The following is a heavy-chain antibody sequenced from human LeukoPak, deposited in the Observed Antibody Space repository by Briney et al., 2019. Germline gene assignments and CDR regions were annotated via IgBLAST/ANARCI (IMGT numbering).Heavy chain of an antibody. CDR3: ARATASGYAFDI. CDR2: ISSNGGST. CDR1: GFTFSSYA. V-gene: IGHV3-64D*06. J-gene: IGHJ3*02. D-gene: IGHD1-1*01. Sequence: LPGGSLRLSCSASGFTFSSYAMHWVRQAPGKGLEYVSAISSNGGSTYYADPVKGRFTISRDNSTNTLYLQMSSLRAEDTAVYYCARATASGYAFDIWGQGTMVTVSS.